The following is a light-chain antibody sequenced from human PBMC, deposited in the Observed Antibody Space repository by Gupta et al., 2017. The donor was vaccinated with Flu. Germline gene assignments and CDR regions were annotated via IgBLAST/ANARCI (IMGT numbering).Light chain of an antibody. J-gene: IGLJ3*02. CDR3: SSYAGSNIWV. V-gene: IGLV2-8*01. CDR1: SGDVGGYNY. Sequence: TISCTGTSGDVGGYNYVSWYQQHPGKAPKLLIYEVSKRHSGVPHRFSGSKSGNTASLTVSGLQAEDEADYYCSSYAGSNIWVFGGGTKLTVL. CDR2: EVS.